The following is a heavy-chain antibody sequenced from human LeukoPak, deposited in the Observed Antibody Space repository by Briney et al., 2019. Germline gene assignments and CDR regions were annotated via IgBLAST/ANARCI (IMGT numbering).Heavy chain of an antibody. V-gene: IGHV3-20*04. CDR1: GFTFDDYG. CDR3: ARDERFGESPYYFDY. J-gene: IGHJ4*02. Sequence: PVGSLRLSCAASGFTFDDYGMSWVRQAPGKGLEWVSGINWNGGSTGYADSVKGRFTISRDNAKNSLYLQMNSLRAEGTALYYCARDERFGESPYYFDYWGQGTLVTVSS. D-gene: IGHD3-10*01. CDR2: INWNGGST.